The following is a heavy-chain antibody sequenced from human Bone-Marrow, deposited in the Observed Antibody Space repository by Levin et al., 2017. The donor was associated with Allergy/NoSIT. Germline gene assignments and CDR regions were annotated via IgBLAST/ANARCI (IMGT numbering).Heavy chain of an antibody. CDR3: ARDRWSVADAFDI. Sequence: SVKVSCKASGGTFSSYAISWVRQAPGQGLEWMGGIIPIFGTANYAQKFQGRVTITADESTSTAYMELSSLRSEDTAVYYCARDRWSVADAFDIWGQGTMVTVSS. CDR2: IIPIFGTA. CDR1: GGTFSSYA. D-gene: IGHD6-19*01. V-gene: IGHV1-69*13. J-gene: IGHJ3*02.